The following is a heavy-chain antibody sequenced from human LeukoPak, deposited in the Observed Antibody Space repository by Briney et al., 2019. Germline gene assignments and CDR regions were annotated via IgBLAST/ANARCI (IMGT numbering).Heavy chain of an antibody. D-gene: IGHD4-11*01. Sequence: SETLSLTCTVSGGSISSGGYYWSWTRQPPGKGLEWIGYIYHSGSTYYNPSLKSRVTISVDRSKNQFSLKLSSVTAADTAVYYCARVSTTVTSYYFDYWGQGTLVTVSS. CDR2: IYHSGST. CDR3: ARVSTTVTSYYFDY. CDR1: GGSISSGGYY. J-gene: IGHJ4*02. V-gene: IGHV4-30-2*01.